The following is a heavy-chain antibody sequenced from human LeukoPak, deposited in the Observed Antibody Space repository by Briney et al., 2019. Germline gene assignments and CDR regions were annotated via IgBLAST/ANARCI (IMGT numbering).Heavy chain of an antibody. J-gene: IGHJ4*02. CDR1: GGTFSSYA. D-gene: IGHD3-10*02. V-gene: IGHV1-69*13. Sequence: ASVKVSCKASGGTFSSYAISWVRQAPGQGLEWMGGIIPIFGTANYAQKFQGRVTITADESTSTAYMELSSLRSEDTAVYYCARVTMSDYPTNFDYWGQGTLVTVSS. CDR3: ARVTMSDYPTNFDY. CDR2: IIPIFGTA.